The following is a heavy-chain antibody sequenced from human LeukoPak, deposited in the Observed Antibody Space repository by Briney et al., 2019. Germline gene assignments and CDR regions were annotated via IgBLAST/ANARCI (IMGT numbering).Heavy chain of an antibody. CDR3: AKGMSGSSPYNWFDP. Sequence: GGSLRLSCAVSGLTFSNYAMSWVRQAPGKGLEWVSVIGGSGVNTYYADSVKGRFTISRDDSKNTLFLQMNSLRAEDSAVYYCAKGMSGSSPYNWFDPWGQGTLVTVSS. D-gene: IGHD1-26*01. CDR1: GLTFSNYA. J-gene: IGHJ5*02. V-gene: IGHV3-23*01. CDR2: IGGSGVNT.